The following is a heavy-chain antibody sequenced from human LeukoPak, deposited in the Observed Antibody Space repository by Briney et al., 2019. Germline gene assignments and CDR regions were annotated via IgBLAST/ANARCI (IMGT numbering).Heavy chain of an antibody. J-gene: IGHJ4*02. CDR3: AKYPFGSGSYRLFDY. V-gene: IGHV3-23*01. D-gene: IGHD3-10*01. CDR2: ISGSGGST. CDR1: GFTFSSYA. Sequence: GGSLRLSCAAPGFTFSSYAMSWVRQAPGKGLEWVSAISGSGGSTYYADSVKGRFTISRDNSKNTLYLQMNSLRAEDTAVYYCAKYPFGSGSYRLFDYWGQGTLVTVSS.